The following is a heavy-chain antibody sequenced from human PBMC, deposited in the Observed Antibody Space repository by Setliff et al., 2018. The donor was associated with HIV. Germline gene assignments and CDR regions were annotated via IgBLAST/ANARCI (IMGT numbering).Heavy chain of an antibody. CDR3: ARLMPNWDYFDY. V-gene: IGHV4-34*01. J-gene: IGHJ4*02. D-gene: IGHD2-2*01. CDR1: GGSFSGYY. Sequence: PSETLSLTCAVYGGSFSGYYWSWIRQPPGKGLEWIGEINHSGSTNYNPSLKSRVTISVDTSKNQFSLKLSSVTAADTALYFCARLMPNWDYFDYWGQGTLVTVSS. CDR2: INHSGST.